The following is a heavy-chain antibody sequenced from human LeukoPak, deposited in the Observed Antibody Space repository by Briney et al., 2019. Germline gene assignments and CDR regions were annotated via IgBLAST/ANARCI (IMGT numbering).Heavy chain of an antibody. D-gene: IGHD3-10*01. CDR2: ISSSSSTI. Sequence: GGSLRLSCAASGFTFSSYSMNWVRQAPGKGLEWVSYISSSSSTIYYADSVKGRFTISRDNAKNSLYLQMNSLRDEDTAVYYCAREPDIVFTMVRGVIMGAFDIWGQGTMVTVSS. CDR1: GFTFSSYS. V-gene: IGHV3-48*02. CDR3: AREPDIVFTMVRGVIMGAFDI. J-gene: IGHJ3*02.